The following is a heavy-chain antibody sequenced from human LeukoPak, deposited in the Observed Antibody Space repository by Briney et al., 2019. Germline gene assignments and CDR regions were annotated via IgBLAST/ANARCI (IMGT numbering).Heavy chain of an antibody. CDR1: GGSISSYY. V-gene: IGHV4-59*01. Sequence: PSVTLSLTCTVSGGSISSYYWSWIRQPPGKGLEWIGYIYYSGSTNYNPSLKSRVTISVDTSKNQFSLKLSSVTAADTAVYYCAKDPDRGSWDAFDIWGQGTMVSVSS. J-gene: IGHJ3*02. CDR3: AKDPDRGSWDAFDI. CDR2: IYYSGST. D-gene: IGHD1-26*01.